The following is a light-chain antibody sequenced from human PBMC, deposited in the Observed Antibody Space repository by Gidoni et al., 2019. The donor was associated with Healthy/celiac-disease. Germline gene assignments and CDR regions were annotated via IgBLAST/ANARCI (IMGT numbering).Light chain of an antibody. J-gene: IGLJ3*02. CDR2: EDN. CDR1: SGRIASNY. CDR3: QSYDSSIPWV. V-gene: IGLV6-57*01. Sequence: NFMLTQPHPVSESPGKTVTISCTRSSGRIASNYVQWYQQRPGSSPTTVIYEDNQRPSGVPDRFSGSIDSSSNSASLTISGLKTEDEADYYCQSYDSSIPWVFGGGTKLTVL.